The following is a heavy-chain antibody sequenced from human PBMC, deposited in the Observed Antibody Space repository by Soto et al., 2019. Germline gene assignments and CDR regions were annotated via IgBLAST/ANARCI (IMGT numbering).Heavy chain of an antibody. V-gene: IGHV3-33*01. CDR2: IWYDGSNK. J-gene: IGHJ4*02. CDR1: GLTFSSYG. D-gene: IGHD6-13*01. CDR3: ARVSEQQLVPYFDY. Sequence: QVQLVESGGGVVQPGRSLRLSCAASGLTFSSYGMRWVRQAPGKGLEWVAVIWYDGSNKYYADSVKGRLTISRDNSKNTLYLQVNSLRAEDTAVYYCARVSEQQLVPYFDYWGQGTLVTVSS.